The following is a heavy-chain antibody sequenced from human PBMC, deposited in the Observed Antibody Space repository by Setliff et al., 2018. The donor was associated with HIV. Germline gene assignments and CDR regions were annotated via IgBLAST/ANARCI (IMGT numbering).Heavy chain of an antibody. CDR1: GDAISNGLY. CDR3: AREGPGGIYDSSGYHSDAFDI. D-gene: IGHD3-22*01. CDR2: VSDSGSG. J-gene: IGHJ3*02. Sequence: PSETLSLTCIVSGDAISNGLYWGWIRQPPGKGLEWIGTVSDSGSGHYNPPLNSRVTISVDTSKNQFSLKLSSVTAADTAVYYCAREGPGGIYDSSGYHSDAFDIWGQGTMVTVSS. V-gene: IGHV4-38-2*02.